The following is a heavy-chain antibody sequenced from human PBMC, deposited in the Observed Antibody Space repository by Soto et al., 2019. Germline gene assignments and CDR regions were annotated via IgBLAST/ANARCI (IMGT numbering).Heavy chain of an antibody. D-gene: IGHD6-19*01. CDR1: GFTFSSFA. J-gene: IGHJ4*02. Sequence: EVQLLESGGGLVQPGGSRRLSCAASGFTFSSFAMSWVRQAPGKGLEWVSAIGSRGDSTYYADSVKGRLTISRDNSKNTLYLQMNSLRAEDTAVYYCSKDLIYGYNSGRPFDSWGQGTLVTVFS. V-gene: IGHV3-23*01. CDR2: IGSRGDST. CDR3: SKDLIYGYNSGRPFDS.